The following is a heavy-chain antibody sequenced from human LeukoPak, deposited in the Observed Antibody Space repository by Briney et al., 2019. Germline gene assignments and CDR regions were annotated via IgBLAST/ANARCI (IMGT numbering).Heavy chain of an antibody. J-gene: IGHJ4*02. CDR1: GFTFSSYW. CDR2: IKHDGSEK. V-gene: IGHV3-7*05. Sequence: GGSLRLSCAASGFTFSSYWMSWVRQAPGKGLEWVANIKHDGSEKYYVDSVKGRFTVSRDNAKDSLYLQMNSLRAEDTAVYWCASGGAPLDGWGQGALVTVAS. D-gene: IGHD2-21*01. CDR3: ASGGAPLDG.